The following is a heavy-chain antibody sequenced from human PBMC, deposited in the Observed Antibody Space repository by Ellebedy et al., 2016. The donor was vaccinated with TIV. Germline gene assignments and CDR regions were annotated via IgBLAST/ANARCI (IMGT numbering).Heavy chain of an antibody. J-gene: IGHJ4*02. D-gene: IGHD2-15*01. Sequence: ASVKVSXXASGGTFTSYGISWVRQAPGQGLEWMGWISAYNGNTNYAQKLQGRVTMTTDTSTSTAYMELRSLRSDDTAVYYCAVRYCSGGSCYPHYWGQGTLVTVSS. CDR2: ISAYNGNT. V-gene: IGHV1-18*01. CDR1: GGTFTSYG. CDR3: AVRYCSGGSCYPHY.